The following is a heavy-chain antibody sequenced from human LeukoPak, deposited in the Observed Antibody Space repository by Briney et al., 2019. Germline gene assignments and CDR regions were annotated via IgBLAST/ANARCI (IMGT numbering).Heavy chain of an antibody. CDR2: ISGSGGST. Sequence: PGGSLRLSCAASGFTFSSYAMSWVRQAPGKGLEWVSAISGSGGSTYYADSVKGRFTISRDNSKNTPYLQMNSLRAEDTAVYYCAKVGCSGGSCYPYYYGMDVWGQGTTVTVSS. V-gene: IGHV3-23*01. CDR3: AKVGCSGGSCYPYYYGMDV. J-gene: IGHJ6*02. CDR1: GFTFSSYA. D-gene: IGHD2-15*01.